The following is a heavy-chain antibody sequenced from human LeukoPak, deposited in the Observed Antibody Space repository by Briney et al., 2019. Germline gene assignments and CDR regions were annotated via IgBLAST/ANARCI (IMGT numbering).Heavy chain of an antibody. CDR2: IIPIFGTA. Sequence: SVKVSCKASGGTFSSYAISWVRQAPGQGLEWMGGIIPIFGTANYAQKFQGRVTITADESTSTAYMELSSLRSEDTAVYYCARGDYYDSSGYSGKNYYYYMDVWGKGTTVTISS. CDR1: GGTFSSYA. CDR3: ARGDYYDSSGYSGKNYYYYMDV. D-gene: IGHD3-22*01. J-gene: IGHJ6*03. V-gene: IGHV1-69*13.